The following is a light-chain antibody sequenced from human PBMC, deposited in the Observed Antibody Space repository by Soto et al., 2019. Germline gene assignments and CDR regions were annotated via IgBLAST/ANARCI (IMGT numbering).Light chain of an antibody. V-gene: IGKV3-20*01. Sequence: EIVLTQSPATLSVSPGDRVTLSCRASRGVSSSYLAWYQQRPGQAPRLLIFDASTRPTGIPDRFSGSGSGTDFTLTISRLEPEDFAVYYCQQYGSSPWTFGQGTKVDI. CDR2: DAS. J-gene: IGKJ1*01. CDR3: QQYGSSPWT. CDR1: RGVSSSY.